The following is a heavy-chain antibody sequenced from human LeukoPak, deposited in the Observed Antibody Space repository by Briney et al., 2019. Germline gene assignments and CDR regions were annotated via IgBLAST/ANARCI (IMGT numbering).Heavy chain of an antibody. J-gene: IGHJ6*02. CDR2: ISAYNGNT. Sequence: GASVKVSCKASGYTFTSYGISWVRQAPGQGLEWMGWISAYNGNTNYAQKLQGRVTMTTDTSTSTAYMELRSLRSDDTAVYYCARDLRFSHKAAAGFYYYYYGMDVWGQGTTVTVSS. D-gene: IGHD6-13*01. CDR3: ARDLRFSHKAAAGFYYYYYGMDV. CDR1: GYTFTSYG. V-gene: IGHV1-18*01.